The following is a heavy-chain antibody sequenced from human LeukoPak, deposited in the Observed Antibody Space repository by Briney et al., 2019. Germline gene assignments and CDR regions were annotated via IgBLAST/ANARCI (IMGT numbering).Heavy chain of an antibody. D-gene: IGHD6-19*01. Sequence: GGSLRLSCAASGFTFSSYAMSWVRQAPGKGLEWVSIISSSGGSTYYADSVKGRFITSRDNSKNTLYLQMNSLRAEDTAVYYCAKGSRSIAVDNLCDYWGQGSLVTVSS. CDR1: GFTFSSYA. V-gene: IGHV3-23*01. CDR2: ISSSGGST. J-gene: IGHJ4*02. CDR3: AKGSRSIAVDNLCDY.